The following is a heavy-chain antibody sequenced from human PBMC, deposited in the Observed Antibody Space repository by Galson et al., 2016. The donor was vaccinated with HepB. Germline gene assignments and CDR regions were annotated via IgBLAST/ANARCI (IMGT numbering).Heavy chain of an antibody. CDR1: GFIFSSYS. CDR2: ISSSSTTI. CDR3: ARDLSDNYDSSVYFDS. V-gene: IGHV3-48*01. Sequence: SLRLSCAASGFIFSSYSMNWVRQAPGKGLEWVSHISSSSTTIHYADSEKGRFTLSRDNAKNSLYLQMNSLRPEDTAVYYCARDLSDNYDSSVYFDSWGQGTLVTVSS. J-gene: IGHJ4*02. D-gene: IGHD3-22*01.